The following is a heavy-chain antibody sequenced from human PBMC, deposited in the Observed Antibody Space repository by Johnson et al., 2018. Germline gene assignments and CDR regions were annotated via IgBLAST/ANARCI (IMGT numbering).Heavy chain of an antibody. J-gene: IGHJ3*02. V-gene: IGHV3-23*04. CDR1: GLPFNVYA. D-gene: IGHD2-8*01. CDR2: IGGGDSER. Sequence: VQLVQSGGGLGQPGGSLRLSCVTSGLPFNVYAMSWVRQSPGKGLEWVSTIGGGDSERYYEASVTGRFTIARDDSKSTLYLQMNNRRVEETAIYYCVKDFVNMNGVYDPFDIWGQGTMVTVSS. CDR3: VKDFVNMNGVYDPFDI.